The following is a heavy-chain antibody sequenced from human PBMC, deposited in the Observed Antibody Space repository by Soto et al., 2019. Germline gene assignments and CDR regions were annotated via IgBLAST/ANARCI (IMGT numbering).Heavy chain of an antibody. J-gene: IGHJ4*02. CDR2: ISDSGET. V-gene: IGHV3-23*01. D-gene: IGHD2-2*01. CDR1: GFTFLNFA. CDR3: AKDLYRSATMPYFDH. Sequence: LRLSCEASGFTFLNFAMAWVRQAPGKGLEWVSGISDSGETFYADSMEGRFTISRDNSKNTLYLQISSLRAEDTALYYCAKDLYRSATMPYFDHWGQGTRVTVSS.